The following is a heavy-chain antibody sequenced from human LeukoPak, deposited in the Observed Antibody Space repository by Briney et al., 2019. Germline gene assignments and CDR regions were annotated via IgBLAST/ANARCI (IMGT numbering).Heavy chain of an antibody. CDR3: AKDFRGIAARPNLSSWFDP. CDR2: ISGSGGST. D-gene: IGHD6-6*01. J-gene: IGHJ5*02. V-gene: IGHV3-23*01. Sequence: GGSLRLSCAASGFTFSSYAMSWVRQAPGKGLEWVSAISGSGGSTYYADSVKGRFTISRDNPKNTLYLQMNSLRAEDTAVYYCAKDFRGIAARPNLSSWFDPWGQGTLVTVSS. CDR1: GFTFSSYA.